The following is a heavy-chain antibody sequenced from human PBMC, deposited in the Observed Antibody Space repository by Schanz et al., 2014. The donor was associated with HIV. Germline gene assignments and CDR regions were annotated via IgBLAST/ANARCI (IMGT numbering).Heavy chain of an antibody. Sequence: QVQLVQSGAEVKKPGASVKVSCKASGYTFTSYGISWVRQAPGQGLEGMGWNSDYNGNTNYAQNLQDRVTMTTDTSTSTAYMELRSLTSDDTAVYYCARAYCSGGSCHDYWGQGTLVTVSS. CDR1: GYTFTSYG. CDR2: NSDYNGNT. V-gene: IGHV1-18*01. D-gene: IGHD2-15*01. CDR3: ARAYCSGGSCHDY. J-gene: IGHJ4*02.